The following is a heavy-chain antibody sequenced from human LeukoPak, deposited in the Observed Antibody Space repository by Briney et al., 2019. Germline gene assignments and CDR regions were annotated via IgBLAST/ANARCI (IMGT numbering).Heavy chain of an antibody. J-gene: IGHJ4*02. CDR2: ISYDGSNK. Sequence: GGSLRLSCAASGFTFSSYAMHWVRQAPGKGLEWVAVISYDGSNKYYADSVKGRFTISRDNSKNTLYLQMNSLGAEDTAVYYCARATYVEMATSSGVFDYWGQGTLVTVSS. D-gene: IGHD5-24*01. V-gene: IGHV3-30*01. CDR1: GFTFSSYA. CDR3: ARATYVEMATSSGVFDY.